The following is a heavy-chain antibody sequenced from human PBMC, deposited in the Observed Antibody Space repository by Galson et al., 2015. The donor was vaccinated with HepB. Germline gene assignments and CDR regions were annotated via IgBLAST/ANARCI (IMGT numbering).Heavy chain of an antibody. Sequence: QSGAEVKKPGESLRISCKGSGYSFTSYWIAWVRQMPGKGLEWMGIIYPGDSDTTYSPSFQGQVTISTDTSNSTTSLQWSSLKASDTAMSFCARPTNFHSYMDVWGKGTTVTVSS. CDR3: ARPTNFHSYMDV. J-gene: IGHJ6*03. CDR2: IYPGDSDT. V-gene: IGHV5-51*03. CDR1: GYSFTSYW. D-gene: IGHD1-26*01.